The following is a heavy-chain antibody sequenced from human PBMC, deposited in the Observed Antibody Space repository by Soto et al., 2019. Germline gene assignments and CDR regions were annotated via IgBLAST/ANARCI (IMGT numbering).Heavy chain of an antibody. CDR2: IYTSGST. Sequence: PSETLSLTCTVSGGSISSYYWSWIRQPAGKGLEWIGRIYTSGSTNYNPSLKSRVTMSVDTSKNQFSLKLSSVTAADTAVYYCARDFMVRDLRHDAFDIWGQGTMVTVSS. CDR3: ARDFMVRDLRHDAFDI. V-gene: IGHV4-4*07. J-gene: IGHJ3*02. D-gene: IGHD3-10*01. CDR1: GGSISSYY.